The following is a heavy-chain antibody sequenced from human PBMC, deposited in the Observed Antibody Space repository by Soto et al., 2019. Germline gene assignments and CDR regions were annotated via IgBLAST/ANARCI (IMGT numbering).Heavy chain of an antibody. Sequence: SETLSLTCAVYGGSFSGYYWSWIRQPPGKGLEWIGEINHSGSTNYNPSLKSRVTISVDTSKNQFSLKLSSVTAADTAVYYCARGTDCSSTSCYAAGGYYYMDVWGKGTTVTVSS. CDR3: ARGTDCSSTSCYAAGGYYYMDV. J-gene: IGHJ6*03. V-gene: IGHV4-34*01. CDR1: GGSFSGYY. D-gene: IGHD2-2*01. CDR2: INHSGST.